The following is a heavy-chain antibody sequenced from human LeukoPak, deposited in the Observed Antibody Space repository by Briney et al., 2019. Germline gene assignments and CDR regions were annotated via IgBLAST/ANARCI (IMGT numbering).Heavy chain of an antibody. CDR3: ARPTTVTDCDACDI. J-gene: IGHJ3*02. CDR2: INCDSGGT. V-gene: IGHV1-2*02. Sequence: GASVKVSCKASGYTFSDYYIHWVRQAPGQGLEWMGWINCDSGGTNNAQKFQGRVTMTRDTSINTAYMELSSLRSDDTAVYYCARPTTVTDCDACDIWGQGTMVTVSS. CDR1: GYTFSDYY. D-gene: IGHD4-17*01.